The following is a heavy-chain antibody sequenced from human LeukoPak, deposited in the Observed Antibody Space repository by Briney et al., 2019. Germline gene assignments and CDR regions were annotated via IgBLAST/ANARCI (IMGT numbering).Heavy chain of an antibody. V-gene: IGHV1-69*04. Sequence: SVKVSCKASGGTFSSYAISWVRQAPGQGLEWMGRIIPILGIANYAQKFQGRVTITADKSTSTAYMELSSLRSEDTAVYYCARDFYYYGSGSQGLPYYYYYGMDVWGQGTTVTVSS. CDR2: IIPILGIA. CDR1: GGTFSSYA. CDR3: ARDFYYYGSGSQGLPYYYYYGMDV. D-gene: IGHD3-10*01. J-gene: IGHJ6*02.